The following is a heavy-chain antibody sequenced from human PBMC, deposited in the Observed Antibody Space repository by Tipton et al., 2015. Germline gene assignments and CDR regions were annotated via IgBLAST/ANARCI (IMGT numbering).Heavy chain of an antibody. CDR3: ARLRGSYPSEVNY. D-gene: IGHD1-26*01. CDR1: GYSISSGYY. CDR2: ISHSGNT. V-gene: IGHV4-38-2*01. Sequence: GLVKPSETLSLTCDVSGYSISSGYYWGWIRQPPGKGLEWIGSISHSGNTYYNPSLKSRVTMSRDTSKNQFSLKLTSVTAADTAVYYCARLRGSYPSEVNYWGQGTLPTVAS. J-gene: IGHJ4*02.